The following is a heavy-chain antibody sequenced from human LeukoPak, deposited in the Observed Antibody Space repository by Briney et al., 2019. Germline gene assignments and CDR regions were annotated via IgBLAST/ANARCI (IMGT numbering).Heavy chain of an antibody. J-gene: IGHJ4*02. CDR2: IYYSGST. D-gene: IGHD3-10*01. CDR3: ARGRGYYGSGSYYRGFVY. CDR1: GGSISSSSYY. V-gene: IGHV4-39*01. Sequence: PSETLSLTCTVSGGSISSSSYYWGWIRQPPGKGLEWIGSIYYSGSTYYNPSLKSRVTISVDTSKNQFSLKLSSVTAADTAVYYCARGRGYYGSGSYYRGFVYWGQGTLVTVSS.